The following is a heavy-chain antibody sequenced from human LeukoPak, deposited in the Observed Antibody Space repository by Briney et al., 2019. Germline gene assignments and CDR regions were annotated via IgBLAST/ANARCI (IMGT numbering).Heavy chain of an antibody. J-gene: IGHJ4*02. D-gene: IGHD3-22*01. CDR2: IYYSGST. V-gene: IGHV4-59*08. CDR1: GGSISSYY. Sequence: SETLSLTCTVSGGSISSYYWSWIRQPPGKGLEWIGYIYYSGSTNYNPSLKSRVTISVDTSKNQFSLKLSSVTAADTAVYYCAKVNYYDSSGYYYVSAVYPPFDYRGQGTLVTVSS. CDR3: AKVNYYDSSGYYYVSAVYPPFDY.